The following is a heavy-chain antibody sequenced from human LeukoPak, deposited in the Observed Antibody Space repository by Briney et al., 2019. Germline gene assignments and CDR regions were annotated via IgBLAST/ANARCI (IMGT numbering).Heavy chain of an antibody. CDR2: IYTSGST. Sequence: PSQTLSLTXTVSGGSISSGSYYSSWIRQPAGKGLEWIGRIYTSGSTNYNPSLKSRVTISVDTSKNQFSLKLTSVTAADTAVYYCARDRSFDDIFDYWGQGTLVTVSS. D-gene: IGHD3-9*01. V-gene: IGHV4-61*02. CDR3: ARDRSFDDIFDY. CDR1: GGSISSGSYY. J-gene: IGHJ4*02.